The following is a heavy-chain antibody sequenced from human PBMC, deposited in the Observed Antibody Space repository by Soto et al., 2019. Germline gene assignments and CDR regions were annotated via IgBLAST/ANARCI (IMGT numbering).Heavy chain of an antibody. CDR1: GGSISGDYYH. Sequence: QVQLQQSGPGLVKTSLTLSLTCTVSGGSISGDYYHWTWIRQSPGKGLEWIGYVFHSGSVLYNPSLKSRLNISVDTSKNQFCLRLSSVTAADTAVYFCAREDDGGDRDYYGLDVWGQGTTVTVSS. V-gene: IGHV4-30-4*08. CDR2: VFHSGSV. D-gene: IGHD2-21*02. CDR3: AREDDGGDRDYYGLDV. J-gene: IGHJ6*02.